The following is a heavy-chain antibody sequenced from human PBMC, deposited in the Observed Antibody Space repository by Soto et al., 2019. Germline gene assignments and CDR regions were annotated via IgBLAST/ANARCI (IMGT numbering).Heavy chain of an antibody. CDR3: ARDLDNILTVYYYYHAMDV. D-gene: IGHD3-9*01. Sequence: ASVKVSCKASGYTFTGYYMHWVRQAPGQGLEWMGWINPNSGGTNYAQKFQGWVTMTRDTSTSTAYMELRSLRSDDTAVYYCARDLDNILTVYYYYHAMDVWGQGTTVTVSS. CDR2: INPNSGGT. V-gene: IGHV1-2*04. CDR1: GYTFTGYY. J-gene: IGHJ6*02.